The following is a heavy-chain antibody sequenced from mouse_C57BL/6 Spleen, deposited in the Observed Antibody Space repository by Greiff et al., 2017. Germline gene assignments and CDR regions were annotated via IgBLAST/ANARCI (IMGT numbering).Heavy chain of an antibody. D-gene: IGHD1-1*01. CDR3: ARDRGLRAMDY. J-gene: IGHJ4*01. V-gene: IGHV5-16*01. CDR2: INYDGSST. CDR1: GFTFSDYY. Sequence: EVQVVESEGGLVQPGSSMKLSCTASGFTFSDYYMAWVRQVPEKGLEWVANINYDGSSTYYLDSLKSRFIISRDNAKNILYLQMSSLKSEDTATYYCARDRGLRAMDYWGQGTSVTVSS.